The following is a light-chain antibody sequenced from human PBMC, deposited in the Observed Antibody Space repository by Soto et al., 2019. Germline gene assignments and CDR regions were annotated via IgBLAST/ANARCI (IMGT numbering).Light chain of an antibody. CDR3: ISYTGSSTSYV. CDR1: SSDVGSYDH. V-gene: IGLV2-14*01. Sequence: QSALTQPASVSGSPGQSITISCSGTSSDVGSYDHVAWYQQFPGKTPKLMIYEVSNRPSGVSSRFSGSKSGNTASLTFSGLQAEDEADYYCISYTGSSTSYVFGSGTKLTVL. CDR2: EVS. J-gene: IGLJ1*01.